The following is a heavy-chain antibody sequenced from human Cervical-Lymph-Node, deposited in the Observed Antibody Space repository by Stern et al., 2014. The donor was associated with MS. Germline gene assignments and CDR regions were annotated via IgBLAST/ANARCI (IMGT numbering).Heavy chain of an antibody. J-gene: IGHJ6*02. CDR1: GCTFSSNA. V-gene: IGHV1-69*01. CDR2: IIPIFGTA. Sequence: VQLVESGAEVKKPGSSVKVSCKASGCTFSSNAISWVRQAPGQGLEWLGGIIPIFGTANSAQKFQGRVTITADASTTTAYMGLGSLRSEDTAVYYCARGELKEGLVRGMDVWGQGTTVTVSS. CDR3: ARGELKEGLVRGMDV. D-gene: IGHD1-26*01.